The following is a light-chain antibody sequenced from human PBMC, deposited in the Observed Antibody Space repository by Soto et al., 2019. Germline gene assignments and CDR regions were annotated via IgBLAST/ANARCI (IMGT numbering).Light chain of an antibody. V-gene: IGKV3D-20*02. CDR1: QSVGSNY. CDR3: QQYNNWPQT. J-gene: IGKJ2*01. Sequence: EIVLTQSPDTLSLSPGERATLSCRASQSVGSNYLAWYQQKPGQAPRLLMYDASGRASGIPDRFSGSGSGTDFTLTISRLEPEDFAVYYCQQYNNWPQTFGQGTKLEIK. CDR2: DAS.